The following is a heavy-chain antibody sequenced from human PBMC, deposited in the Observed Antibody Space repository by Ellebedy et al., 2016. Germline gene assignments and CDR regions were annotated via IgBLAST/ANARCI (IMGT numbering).Heavy chain of an antibody. CDR2: IYSGGST. CDR1: GFTVSSNY. D-gene: IGHD4-17*01. Sequence: GESLKISCAASGFTVSSNYMSWVRQAPGKGLEWVSVIYSGGSTYYADSVKGRFTISRDNSKNTLYLQMNSLRAEDTAVYYCAKDRDDAGDFVFDSWGQGTLVTVSS. CDR3: AKDRDDAGDFVFDS. J-gene: IGHJ4*02. V-gene: IGHV3-53*01.